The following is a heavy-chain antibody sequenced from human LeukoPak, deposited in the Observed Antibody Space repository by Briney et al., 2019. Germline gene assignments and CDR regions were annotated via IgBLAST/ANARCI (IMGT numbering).Heavy chain of an antibody. V-gene: IGHV3-43D*03. CDR2: ISWDGGST. D-gene: IGHD2-15*01. CDR3: ARDLRGRDDY. Sequence: GGSLRLSCAASGFTFDDYAMHWVRQAPGKGLEWVSLISWDGGSTYYADSVKGRFTISRDNSKNSLYLQMNALRAEDTALYYCARDLRGRDDYWGQGTQVTVSS. J-gene: IGHJ4*02. CDR1: GFTFDDYA.